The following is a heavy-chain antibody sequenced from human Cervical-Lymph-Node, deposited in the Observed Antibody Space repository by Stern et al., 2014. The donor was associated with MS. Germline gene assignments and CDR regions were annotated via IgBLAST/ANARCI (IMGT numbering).Heavy chain of an antibody. CDR2: INPSGGST. V-gene: IGHV1-46*01. CDR1: GYTFTSYY. Sequence: VQLVQSGAEVKKPGASVKGSCKASGYTFTSYYMHWVRQAPGQGLEWMGIINPSGGSTSYAQKFQGRVTMTRDTSTSTVYMELSSLRSEDTAVYYCARDLIAAAGSEYFDYWGQGTLVTVSS. D-gene: IGHD6-13*01. J-gene: IGHJ4*02. CDR3: ARDLIAAAGSEYFDY.